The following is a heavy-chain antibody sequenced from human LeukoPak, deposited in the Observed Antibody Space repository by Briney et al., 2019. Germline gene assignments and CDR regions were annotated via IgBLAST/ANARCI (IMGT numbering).Heavy chain of an antibody. J-gene: IGHJ4*02. CDR2: ISDSGGST. CDR3: XXXXXXFXXXXXX. CDR1: GFTFSSYA. V-gene: IGHV3-23*01. Sequence: GGSLRLSCAASGFTFSSYAMCWVRQAPGKGLEWVSTISDSGGSTYYADSVKGRXTVSKDISKETLYLHMNSLRAEDTAVYYCXXXXXXFXXXXXXXXQGTLVTVXS.